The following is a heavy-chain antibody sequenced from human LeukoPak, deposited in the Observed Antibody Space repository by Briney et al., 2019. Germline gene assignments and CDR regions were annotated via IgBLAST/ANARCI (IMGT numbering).Heavy chain of an antibody. J-gene: IGHJ4*02. D-gene: IGHD3-16*01. CDR3: GRAFPPLRTSSAGDL. CDR1: GFTFSDYD. Sequence: GGSLRLSCSASGFTFSDYDMTWFRQAPGKGLEWVSSISGLSSHIYYGDSVKGRFSISRDNAKNSLYLQMNSLGAEDTAVYYCGRAFPPLRTSSAGDLWGQGTLVTVSS. V-gene: IGHV3-21*01. CDR2: ISGLSSHI.